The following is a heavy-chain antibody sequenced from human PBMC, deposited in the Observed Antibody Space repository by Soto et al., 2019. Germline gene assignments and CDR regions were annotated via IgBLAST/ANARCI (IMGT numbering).Heavy chain of an antibody. J-gene: IGHJ6*02. CDR2: ISPRTGSA. V-gene: IGHV1-2*02. D-gene: IGHD6-13*01. CDR3: ARGGYSSTWSNLLDRSGLDV. Sequence: ASVKVSCKASGYTFTDYYIHWVRQAPGQGLEWMGWISPRTGSANYAQKFQGRVTITADTSTYTVYMELSGLRSGDTAVYYCARGGYSSTWSNLLDRSGLDVWGQGTTVTVSS. CDR1: GYTFTDYY.